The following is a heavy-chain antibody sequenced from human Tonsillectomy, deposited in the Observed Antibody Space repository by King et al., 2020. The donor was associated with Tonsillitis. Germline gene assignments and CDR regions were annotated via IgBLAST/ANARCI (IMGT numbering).Heavy chain of an antibody. CDR1: GFTFSSYG. D-gene: IGHD3-22*01. J-gene: IGHJ4*02. Sequence: VQLVESGGGVVQPGRSLRLSCAASGFTFSSYGMHWVRQAPGKGLEWVAVISYDGSNKYYADSVKGRFTISRENSKNTLYLQMNSLRAEDTAVYYCAKTAGSYDSSGIDYWGQGTLVTVSS. V-gene: IGHV3-30*18. CDR3: AKTAGSYDSSGIDY. CDR2: ISYDGSNK.